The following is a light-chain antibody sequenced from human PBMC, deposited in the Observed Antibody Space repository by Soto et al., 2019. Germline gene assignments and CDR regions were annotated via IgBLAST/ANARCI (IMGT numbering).Light chain of an antibody. CDR3: QHYNSYSEA. CDR2: AAS. Sequence: DIQMTQSPSTLSASVGDSLTITCRASQTISSWLAWYQQKPGKAPELLIYAASTLQSGGPSGFSGSGSGTEFTLTISSLQADDFATDYCQHYNSYSEAFGQGTKVDIK. CDR1: QTISSW. V-gene: IGKV1-5*01. J-gene: IGKJ1*01.